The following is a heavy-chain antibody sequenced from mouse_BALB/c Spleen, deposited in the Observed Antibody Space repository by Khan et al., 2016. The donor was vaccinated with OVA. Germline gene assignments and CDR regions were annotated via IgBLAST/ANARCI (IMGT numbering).Heavy chain of an antibody. CDR3: TRQLSGSFAY. D-gene: IGHD4-1*01. V-gene: IGHV5-6*01. Sequence: EVELVESGGDLVKPGGSLKLSCAASGFTFSSYSMSWVRQTPDQRLEWVATISSGGDYTYSPDNVKGRFTISTDNAKNTLYLQMSSLKSEDTAMYYCTRQLSGSFAYWGQGTLVTVSA. J-gene: IGHJ3*01. CDR2: ISSGGDYT. CDR1: GFTFSSYS.